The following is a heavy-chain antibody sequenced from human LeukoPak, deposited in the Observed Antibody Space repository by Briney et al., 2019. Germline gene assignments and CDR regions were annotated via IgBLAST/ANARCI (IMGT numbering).Heavy chain of an antibody. D-gene: IGHD6-13*01. CDR2: ISYDGSNK. CDR3: ARDTDSWYFDY. J-gene: IGHJ4*02. CDR1: GFTFSNYG. Sequence: GGFLRLSCAASGFTFSNYGMHWVRQAPGKGLEWVTLISYDGSNKYYADSVKGRFTISRDNSKNTLYLQMNSLRAEDTAVYYCARDTDSWYFDYWGQGTLVTVSS. V-gene: IGHV3-30*03.